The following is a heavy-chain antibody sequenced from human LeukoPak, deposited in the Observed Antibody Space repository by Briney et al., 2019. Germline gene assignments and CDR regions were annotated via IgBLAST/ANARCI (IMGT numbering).Heavy chain of an antibody. CDR1: GSTFSSYG. Sequence: GGSLRLSCAASGSTFSSYGMHWVRQAPGKGLEWVAVIWYDGSNKYYADSVKGRFTISRDNSKNTLYLQMNSLRAEDTAVYYCARGSPQLRFLEWLSPCYYGMDVWGQGTTVTVSS. V-gene: IGHV3-33*01. CDR2: IWYDGSNK. D-gene: IGHD3-3*01. CDR3: ARGSPQLRFLEWLSPCYYGMDV. J-gene: IGHJ6*02.